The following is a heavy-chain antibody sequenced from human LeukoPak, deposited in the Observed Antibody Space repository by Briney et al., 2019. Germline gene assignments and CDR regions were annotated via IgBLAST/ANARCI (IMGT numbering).Heavy chain of an antibody. CDR2: IYYSGST. CDR3: AGALGSSRVGWFDP. D-gene: IGHD6-13*01. V-gene: IGHV4-59*01. J-gene: IGHJ5*02. CDR1: GGSISSYY. Sequence: SETLSLTCTVSGGSISSYYWSWIRQPPGKGLEWIGYIYYSGSTNYNPSLKSRVTISVDTSKNQFSLKLSSVTAADTAVYYCAGALGSSRVGWFDPWGQGTLVTVSS.